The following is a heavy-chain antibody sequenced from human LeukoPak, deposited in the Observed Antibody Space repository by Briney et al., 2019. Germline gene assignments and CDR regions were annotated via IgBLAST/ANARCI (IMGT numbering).Heavy chain of an antibody. CDR2: MNPNSGNT. Sequence: EASVKVSCKASGYTFTSYDINWVRQATRQGLEWMGWMNPNSGNTGYAQKFQGRVTMTRNTSISTAYMEPSSLRSEDTAVYYCARTRNYGSGSYPLGYWGQGTLVTVSS. J-gene: IGHJ4*02. CDR3: ARTRNYGSGSYPLGY. V-gene: IGHV1-8*01. D-gene: IGHD3-10*01. CDR1: GYTFTSYD.